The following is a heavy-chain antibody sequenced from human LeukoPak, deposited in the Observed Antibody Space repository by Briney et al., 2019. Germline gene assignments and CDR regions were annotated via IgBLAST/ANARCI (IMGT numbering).Heavy chain of an antibody. CDR1: GFTFDDYA. J-gene: IGHJ3*02. CDR2: ISGDGGST. Sequence: GGSLRLSCAASGFTFDDYAMHWVRQAPGKGLEWVSLISGDGGSTYYADSVRGRFTISRDNSKNSLYLPMDSLRTEDTAFYYCAKEIDTLGTNAFDIWGQGTMVTVSS. V-gene: IGHV3-43*02. CDR3: AKEIDTLGTNAFDI. D-gene: IGHD2-15*01.